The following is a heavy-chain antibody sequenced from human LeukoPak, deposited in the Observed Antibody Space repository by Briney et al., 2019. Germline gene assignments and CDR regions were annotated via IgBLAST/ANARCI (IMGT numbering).Heavy chain of an antibody. CDR1: GFTVSSNY. D-gene: IGHD7-27*01. Sequence: PGGSLRLSCAASGFTVSSNYMSWIRQAPGKGLEWVSVIYRSGSTHYADSVKDRFIISRDNSKNTLYLQMNSLRAEDTAVYYCARDRITWGEPFDKWGQGTLVTVSS. J-gene: IGHJ4*02. CDR3: ARDRITWGEPFDK. V-gene: IGHV3-66*01. CDR2: IYRSGST.